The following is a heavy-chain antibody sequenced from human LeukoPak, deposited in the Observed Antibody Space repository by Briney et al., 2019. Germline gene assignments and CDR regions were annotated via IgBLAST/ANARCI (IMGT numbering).Heavy chain of an antibody. Sequence: GASVKVSCKASGYTFTSYDINWVRQATGQGLERMGWMNPNSGNTGYAQKFQGRVTMTRNTSISTAYMELSSLRSEDTAVYYCARTPRIAVAADYYYGMDVWGQGTTVTVSS. CDR2: MNPNSGNT. J-gene: IGHJ6*02. CDR1: GYTFTSYD. D-gene: IGHD6-19*01. CDR3: ARTPRIAVAADYYYGMDV. V-gene: IGHV1-8*01.